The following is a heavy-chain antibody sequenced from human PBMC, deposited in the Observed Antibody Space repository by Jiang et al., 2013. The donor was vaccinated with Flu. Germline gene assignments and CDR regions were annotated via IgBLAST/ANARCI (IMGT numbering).Heavy chain of an antibody. Sequence: VLLKPSETLSLTCAVSGTYFSGYYWTWIRQAPGKGLEWIGEIHDSGRTHYNPSLRSRVILSADTSRSQISLKLTSVSAADTGVYYCARVGEEETLSEEYYFDRWGQGTLVAVSS. CDR1: GTYFSGYY. CDR2: IHDSGRT. V-gene: IGHV4-34*01. J-gene: IGHJ4*02. D-gene: IGHD2/OR15-2a*01. CDR3: ARVGEEETLSEEYYFDR.